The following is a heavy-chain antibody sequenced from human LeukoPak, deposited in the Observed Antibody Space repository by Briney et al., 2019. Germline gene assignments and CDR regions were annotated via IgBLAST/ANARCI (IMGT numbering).Heavy chain of an antibody. V-gene: IGHV3-66*01. J-gene: IGHJ4*02. D-gene: IGHD3-22*01. CDR3: ARGLGYYDSSGYSLGY. CDR2: IYSGGST. Sequence: PGGSLRLSCAASGFTVSSNYMSWVRQAPGKGLEWVSVIYSGGSTYYADSVKGRFTISRDNSKNTLYLQMNSLRAEDTAVYYCARGLGYYDSSGYSLGYWGQGTLVTVSS. CDR1: GFTVSSNY.